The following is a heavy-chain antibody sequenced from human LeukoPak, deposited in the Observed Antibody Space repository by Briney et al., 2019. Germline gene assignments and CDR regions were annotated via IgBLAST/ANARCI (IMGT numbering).Heavy chain of an antibody. CDR1: GYTFTRRG. D-gene: IGHD2-15*01. V-gene: IGHV1-18*04. J-gene: IGHJ5*02. CDR2: INADSGNT. Sequence: ASVKVSCKPSGYTFTRRGFSWGRQAPRQGLEWMGWINADSGNTNYAQKFQGRVTLTTDPSTNTAYMELRSLRSDDTAVYYCARDEVSGGWYNPWGQGTLVTVSS. CDR3: ARDEVSGGWYNP.